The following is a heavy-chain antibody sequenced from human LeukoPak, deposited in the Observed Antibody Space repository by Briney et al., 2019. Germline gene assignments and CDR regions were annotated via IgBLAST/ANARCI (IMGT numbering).Heavy chain of an antibody. J-gene: IGHJ4*02. D-gene: IGHD6-19*01. Sequence: GGSLRLSCAASGFTFSNYAMHWVRQAPGKGLGWVAVISFDGNNRYYADSVKGRFTISRDNSKNALYLQKNSLRAEDTALYYCARDRVAVAGTKIAYFDYWRQGTMVTVSS. CDR1: GFTFSNYA. V-gene: IGHV3-30-3*01. CDR3: ARDRVAVAGTKIAYFDY. CDR2: ISFDGNNR.